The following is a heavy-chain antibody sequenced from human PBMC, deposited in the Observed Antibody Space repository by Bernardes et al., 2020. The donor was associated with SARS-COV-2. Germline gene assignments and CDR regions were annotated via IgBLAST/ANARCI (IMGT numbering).Heavy chain of an antibody. J-gene: IGHJ4*02. CDR2: IYYSGST. CDR3: ASGKDVATINYFDY. V-gene: IGHV4-39*01. D-gene: IGHD5-12*01. CDR1: GGSISSSSYY. Sequence: SETLSLTCTVSGGSISSSSYYWGWIRQPPGKGLEWIGSIYYSGSTYYNPSLRSRVTISVDTSKNQFSLKLSSVTAADTAVYYCASGKDVATINYFDYWGQGSLGNVAS.